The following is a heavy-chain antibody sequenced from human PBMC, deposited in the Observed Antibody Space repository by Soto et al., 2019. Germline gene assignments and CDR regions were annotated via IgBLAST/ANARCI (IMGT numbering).Heavy chain of an antibody. D-gene: IGHD2-21*02. CDR1: GFSLSTIGVG. J-gene: IGHJ6*02. Sequence: QITLKESGPTLVKPTQTLTLTCTFSGFSLSTIGVGVGWIRQPPGKALEWLALIYWDDDKRYSPSLKSRLTVTKHTSNSQEVLTMTNTDPVHTATYYGVQSRCGVDCLQSYSSHSYYGLDVWGQGTAVTVSS. V-gene: IGHV2-5*02. CDR3: VQSRCGVDCLQSYSSHSYYGLDV. CDR2: IYWDDDK.